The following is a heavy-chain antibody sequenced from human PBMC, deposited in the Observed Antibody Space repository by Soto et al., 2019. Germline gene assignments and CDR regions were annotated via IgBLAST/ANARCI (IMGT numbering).Heavy chain of an antibody. J-gene: IGHJ6*02. Sequence: ASVKVSCKASGYTFTSYYMNWVRQAPGQGLEWMGIINPSGGSTSYAQKFQGRVTMTRDTPTSTVYMELSSLRSEDTAVYYCARDLVYSYGWNYYYGMDVWGQGTTVTVSS. CDR2: INPSGGST. V-gene: IGHV1-46*01. D-gene: IGHD5-18*01. CDR3: ARDLVYSYGWNYYYGMDV. CDR1: GYTFTSYY.